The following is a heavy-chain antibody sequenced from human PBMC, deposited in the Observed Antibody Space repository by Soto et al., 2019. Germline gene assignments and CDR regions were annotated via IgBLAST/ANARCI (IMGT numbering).Heavy chain of an antibody. CDR1: GFTFSNAW. CDR3: TTDLGDIVLLTGGNY. Sequence: GGSLKLSCVVSGFTFSNAWMNWVRQAPGKGLEWVGRIKSKTDGGTTDYAAPVKGRFTISRDDSKSTLYLQMNRLKTEDTAVYYCTTDLGDIVLLTGGNYWGQGS. D-gene: IGHD2-15*01. J-gene: IGHJ4*02. CDR2: IKSKTDGGTT. V-gene: IGHV3-15*07.